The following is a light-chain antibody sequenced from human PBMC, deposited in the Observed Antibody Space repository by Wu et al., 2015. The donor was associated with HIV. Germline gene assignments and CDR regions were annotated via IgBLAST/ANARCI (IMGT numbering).Light chain of an antibody. J-gene: IGKJ1*01. CDR1: QNIRTY. V-gene: IGKV1-39*01. CDR2: AAS. CDR3: QQTYDTPRS. Sequence: DIQMTQSPSSLSASVGDTVTITCRASQNIRTYLSWFQQKPGKAPQLLIYAASVLQSGVPSRFSGGGSGTEFTLTISRLQPEDFASYYCQQTYDTPRSFGQGTEVEIK.